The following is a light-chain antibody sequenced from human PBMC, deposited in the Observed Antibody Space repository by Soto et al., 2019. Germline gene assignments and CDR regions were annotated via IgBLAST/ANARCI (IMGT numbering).Light chain of an antibody. CDR3: QRYNRYSEA. V-gene: IGKV1-5*01. CDR2: DSS. Sequence: PINTAAFMLTASAGARVPITCLSNNDSDIWLSWYQQKPGKAPKLLIYDSSSVQSRVPSWISGRGSRTEITLTISILQADYLATYCCQRYNRYSEAFGQGTKVDIK. J-gene: IGKJ1*01. CDR1: NDSDIW.